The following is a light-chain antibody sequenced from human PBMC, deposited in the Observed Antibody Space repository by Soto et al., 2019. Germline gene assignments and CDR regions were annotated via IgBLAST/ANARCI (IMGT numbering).Light chain of an antibody. V-gene: IGKV3-11*01. CDR3: QQRYNGLT. Sequence: EIVLTQSPATLSLSPGERATLSCRASQSVTSYLAWYQQKPGQAPRLLIYDASNRATGIPARFSGSGSGTDFTLTISSLEPEDFAVYYCQQRYNGLTFGPGTNVDIK. CDR1: QSVTSY. J-gene: IGKJ3*01. CDR2: DAS.